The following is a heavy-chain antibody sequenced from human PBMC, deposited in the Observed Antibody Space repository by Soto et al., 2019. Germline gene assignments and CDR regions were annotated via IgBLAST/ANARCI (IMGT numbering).Heavy chain of an antibody. Sequence: SETLSLTCTVSGGSISSGDYYWSWIRQPPGKGLEWIGYIYYSGSTYYNPSLKSRVTISVDTSKNQFSLKLSSVTAADTAVYYCARAAYYDFWSGYYNGMDVWGQGTTVTVSS. CDR3: ARAAYYDFWSGYYNGMDV. CDR2: IYYSGST. D-gene: IGHD3-3*01. V-gene: IGHV4-30-4*01. J-gene: IGHJ6*02. CDR1: GGSISSGDYY.